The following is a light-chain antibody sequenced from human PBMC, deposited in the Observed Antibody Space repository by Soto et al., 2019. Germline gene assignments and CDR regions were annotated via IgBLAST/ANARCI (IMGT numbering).Light chain of an antibody. CDR3: QQFGISPRT. CDR2: GSS. J-gene: IGKJ2*01. CDR1: QTISSSF. V-gene: IGKV3-20*01. Sequence: EIVLTQSPGTLSLFPGERATLSCRASQTISSSFVAWYQQKPGQAPRLLIYGSSTRATDIPDRFSGSGSGTDFTLTITRLDPEDFAVYYCQQFGISPRTFGQGTKLE.